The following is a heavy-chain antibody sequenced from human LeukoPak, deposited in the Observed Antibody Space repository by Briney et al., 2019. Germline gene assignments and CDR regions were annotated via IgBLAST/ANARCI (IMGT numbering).Heavy chain of an antibody. CDR1: RFTFSNAW. V-gene: IGHV3-7*01. J-gene: IGHJ4*02. CDR3: AREDGYCSGGNCYSYFDS. D-gene: IGHD2-15*01. Sequence: GGSLRLSCAASRFTFSNAWMSWVRQAPGKGLEWVAYIKKTGSETYYVDSVKGRFTITRDNTRNSLFLQMYSLRAEDTAVYFCAREDGYCSGGNCYSYFDSWGQGTLVTVSS. CDR2: IKKTGSET.